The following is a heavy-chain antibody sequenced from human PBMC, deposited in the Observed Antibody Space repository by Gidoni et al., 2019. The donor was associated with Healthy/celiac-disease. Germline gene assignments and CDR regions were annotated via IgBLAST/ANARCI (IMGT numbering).Heavy chain of an antibody. CDR3: ARVQIWFGELLNEGHFDY. V-gene: IGHV3-21*01. CDR2: ISSSSSYI. D-gene: IGHD3-10*01. Sequence: EVQLVESGGGLVKPGGSLRLSCSASGFTFSSYSMNWVRQAPGKGLEWVSSISSSSSYIYYADSVKGRFTISRDNAKNSLYLQMNSLRAEDTAVYYCARVQIWFGELLNEGHFDYWGQGTLVTVSS. J-gene: IGHJ4*02. CDR1: GFTFSSYS.